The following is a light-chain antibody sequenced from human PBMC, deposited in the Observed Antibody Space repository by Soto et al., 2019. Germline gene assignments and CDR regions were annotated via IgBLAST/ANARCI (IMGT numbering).Light chain of an antibody. CDR2: DVR. Sequence: QSALTQPASVSGSPGQSITISCTGTSSDVGGYNYVSWYQQHPGKAPTLMMYDVRNRPSGVSNRVSGSKSVNSASLTIDGLQAEDEADYYCSSYTTVSTYVFGTGTKLTVL. V-gene: IGLV2-14*01. CDR3: SSYTTVSTYV. J-gene: IGLJ1*01. CDR1: SSDVGGYNY.